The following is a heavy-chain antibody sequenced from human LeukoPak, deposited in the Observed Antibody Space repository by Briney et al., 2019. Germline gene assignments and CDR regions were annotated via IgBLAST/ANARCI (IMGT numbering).Heavy chain of an antibody. Sequence: ASVKVSCTASGYTFTSYAMNWVRQAPGQGLEWMGWINTNTGNPTYAQGFTGRFVFSLDTSVSTAYLQISSLKAEDTAVYYCAILDTWFGIDYWGQGTLVTVSS. CDR2: INTNTGNP. D-gene: IGHD3-10*01. J-gene: IGHJ4*02. CDR1: GYTFTSYA. CDR3: AILDTWFGIDY. V-gene: IGHV7-4-1*02.